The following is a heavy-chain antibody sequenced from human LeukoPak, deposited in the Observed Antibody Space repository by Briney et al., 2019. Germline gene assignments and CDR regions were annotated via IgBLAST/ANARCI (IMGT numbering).Heavy chain of an antibody. CDR2: ISRTSEAA. CDR3: ARGAIDTTRWFDP. V-gene: IGHV3-21*01. CDR1: GFTFSSYW. Sequence: GGSLRLSCAASGFTFSSYWMSWVRQAPGKGLEWVSIISRTSEAAFYADSVKGRFTISRDNAKNSLYLQMNGLRAEDTAVYYCARGAIDTTRWFDPWGRGTLVTVSS. J-gene: IGHJ5*02. D-gene: IGHD1-1*01.